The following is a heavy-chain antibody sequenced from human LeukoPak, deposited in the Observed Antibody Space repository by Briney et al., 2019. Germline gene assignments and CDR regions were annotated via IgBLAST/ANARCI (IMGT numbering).Heavy chain of an antibody. V-gene: IGHV4-30-2*01. D-gene: IGHD1-1*01. J-gene: IGHJ3*02. CDR1: GGSISSGGYY. CDR3: ASKYNWNDAGDAFDI. CDR2: IYHSGST. Sequence: SETLSLTCTVSGGSISSGGYYWSWIRQPPGQGLEWIGYIYHSGSTYYNPSLKSRVTISVDRSKNQFSLKLSSVTAADTAVYYCASKYNWNDAGDAFDIWGQGTMVTVSS.